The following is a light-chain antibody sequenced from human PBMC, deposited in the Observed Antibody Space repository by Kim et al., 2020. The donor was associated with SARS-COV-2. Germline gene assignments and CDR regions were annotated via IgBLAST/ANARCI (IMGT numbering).Light chain of an antibody. J-gene: IGLJ2*01. CDR1: SSDIGRYTY. CDR2: DVS. Sequence: GQSITIFCTGTSSDIGRYTYVSWYQQHPTKAPKLIIYDVSNQPSGISARFSGSKSDNTATLTISGLQAEDEADYYCGSYTSRSTVIFGGGTQLTVL. CDR3: GSYTSRSTVI. V-gene: IGLV2-14*03.